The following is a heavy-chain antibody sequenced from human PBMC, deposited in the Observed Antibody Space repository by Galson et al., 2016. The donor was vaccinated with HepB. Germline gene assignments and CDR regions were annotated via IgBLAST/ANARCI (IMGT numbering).Heavy chain of an antibody. CDR1: GFPFGTYA. CDR3: GTDPPDGDWRLEY. V-gene: IGHV3-23*01. Sequence: SLRLSCAASGFPFGTYAMSWVRQAPGKGLEWLSAINGVGYGSTTYYRESVKGRFTISRDNSKNTLYLQMNSLRPEDTAVYYCGTDPPDGDWRLEYWGQGTLVTVSS. CDR2: INGVGYGSTT. J-gene: IGHJ4*02. D-gene: IGHD2-21*01.